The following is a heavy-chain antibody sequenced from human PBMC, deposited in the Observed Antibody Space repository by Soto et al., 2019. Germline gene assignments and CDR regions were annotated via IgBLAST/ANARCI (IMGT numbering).Heavy chain of an antibody. V-gene: IGHV4-30-2*01. Sequence: SETLSLTCAVSGGSISSGGYSLSWIRHPPGKGLEWIGYLYHSWSTYYNPSLKSRVTISVDRSKNQFSLKLSSVTAADTAVYYCAAYSGWYGAPPWLDPWGQGTRVTVSS. CDR2: LYHSWST. CDR1: GGSISSGGYS. CDR3: AAYSGWYGAPPWLDP. J-gene: IGHJ5*02. D-gene: IGHD6-19*01.